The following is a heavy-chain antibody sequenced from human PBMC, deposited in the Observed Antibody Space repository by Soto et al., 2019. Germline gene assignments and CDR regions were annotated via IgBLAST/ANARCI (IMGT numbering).Heavy chain of an antibody. J-gene: IGHJ5*02. CDR3: ARDMGVRGVITNWFDP. CDR1: GYTFTSSG. CDR2: ISAYNGNT. D-gene: IGHD3-10*02. V-gene: IGHV1-18*01. Sequence: ASVKVSCKASGYTFTSSGISWVRQAPGQGLEWMGWISAYNGNTNYAQKLQGRVTMTTDTSTSTAYMELRSLRSDDTAVYYCARDMGVRGVITNWFDPWGQGTLVTVSS.